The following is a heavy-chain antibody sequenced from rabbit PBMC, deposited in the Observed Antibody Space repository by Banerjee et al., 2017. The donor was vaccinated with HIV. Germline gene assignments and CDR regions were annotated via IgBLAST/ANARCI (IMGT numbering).Heavy chain of an antibody. Sequence: LQESGGGLFQPEGSLTLTCTASGFSFSNGYVMCWVRQAPGKGLEWIACINTISGDTVYATWAKGRFTISKASWTTVTLQMTSLTAADTATYFCARDGVVAGTRLDLWGPGTLVTVS. CDR2: INTISGDT. CDR1: GFSFSNGYV. D-gene: IGHD4-1*01. CDR3: ARDGVVAGTRLDL. J-gene: IGHJ3*01. V-gene: IGHV1S45*01.